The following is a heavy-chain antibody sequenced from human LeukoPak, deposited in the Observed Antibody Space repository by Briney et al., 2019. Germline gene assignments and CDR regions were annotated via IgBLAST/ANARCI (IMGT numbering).Heavy chain of an antibody. Sequence: SETLSLTCTVSGASIISDTYYWGWIRQPRGKGLEWIGSIYYSGSTYYSPSLKSRVTMSVDTSTNQFSLKLISVTAADTALYYCARNFYASSGYYLDDFYFDFWGQGTLVTVSS. J-gene: IGHJ4*02. D-gene: IGHD3-22*01. V-gene: IGHV4-39*07. CDR3: ARNFYASSGYYLDDFYFDF. CDR1: GASIISDTYY. CDR2: IYYSGST.